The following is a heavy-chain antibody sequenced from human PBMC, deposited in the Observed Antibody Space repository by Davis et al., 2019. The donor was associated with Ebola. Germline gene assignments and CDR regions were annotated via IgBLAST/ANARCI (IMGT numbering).Heavy chain of an antibody. V-gene: IGHV4-34*01. CDR1: TGSFSGFS. D-gene: IGHD6-19*01. CDR3: ARRYSGWPYGMDV. Sequence: GSLRLSCAVYTGSFSGFSWSWIRQPPGKGLEWIGDINHSGSTNYNPSLKSRVAISVDTSTKQFSLKLISLTAADTAVYYCARRYSGWPYGMDVWGQGTTVTVSS. CDR2: INHSGST. J-gene: IGHJ6*02.